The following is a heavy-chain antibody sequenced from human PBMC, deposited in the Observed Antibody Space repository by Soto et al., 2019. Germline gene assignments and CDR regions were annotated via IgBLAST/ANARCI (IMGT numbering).Heavy chain of an antibody. V-gene: IGHV4-39*01. Sequence: WETLSLTCTVSRGSISSSSYYGGWIRQPQGKGLEWIGSIYYSGSTYYNTSLKSRVTISVDTSKNQFFLKLSSVTAADTAVYYWARTLRRDGYNLDYWGQGTVVAVSS. CDR3: ARTLRRDGYNLDY. D-gene: IGHD5-12*01. CDR2: IYYSGST. J-gene: IGHJ4*02. CDR1: RGSISSSSYY.